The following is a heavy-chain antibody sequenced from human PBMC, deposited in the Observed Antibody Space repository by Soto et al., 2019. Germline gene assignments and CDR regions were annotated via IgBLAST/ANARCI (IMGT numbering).Heavy chain of an antibody. Sequence: ASVKVSCKASGYTFTGYYMHWVRQAPGQGLEWMGWINPNSGGTNYAQKLQGRVTMTRDTSISTAYMELSRLRSDDTAVYYCARATVVPAAIFGPPGGPDYYYYGMDVWGQGTTVTVSS. J-gene: IGHJ6*02. CDR3: ARATVVPAAIFGPPGGPDYYYYGMDV. D-gene: IGHD2-2*02. CDR2: INPNSGGT. V-gene: IGHV1-2*02. CDR1: GYTFTGYY.